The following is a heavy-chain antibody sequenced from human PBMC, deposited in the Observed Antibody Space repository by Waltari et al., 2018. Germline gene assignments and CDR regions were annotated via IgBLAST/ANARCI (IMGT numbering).Heavy chain of an antibody. Sequence: QLQLQESGPGLVKPSETLSHTCTVSGGSISSSGYYWCWIRQPPGKGLEWIGSIYYRGSTYYNPSLKSRVTISVDTSKNQFSLKVSSVTAADTAVYYCARHESWSGVGNYWGQGALVTVSS. D-gene: IGHD3-10*01. CDR2: IYYRGST. V-gene: IGHV4-39*01. CDR1: GGSISSSGYY. J-gene: IGHJ4*02. CDR3: ARHESWSGVGNY.